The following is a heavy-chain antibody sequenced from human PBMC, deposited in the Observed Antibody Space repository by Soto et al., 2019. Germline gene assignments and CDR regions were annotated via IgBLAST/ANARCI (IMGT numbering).Heavy chain of an antibody. D-gene: IGHD1-1*01. CDR1: VYDFNTNW. CDR3: ERCQLGINKTRLSYTFH. J-gene: IGHJ1*01. CDR2: MYPGDSDT. Sequence: GASLQISCMFSVYDFNTNWFGWVLQLPGRGLEWVGIMYPGDSDTRYNPSLQGHVTLSVDVTVSTAFLQWRSLETSDTGMYFCERCQLGINKTRLSYTFHCAQGSVVTVPS. V-gene: IGHV5-51*01.